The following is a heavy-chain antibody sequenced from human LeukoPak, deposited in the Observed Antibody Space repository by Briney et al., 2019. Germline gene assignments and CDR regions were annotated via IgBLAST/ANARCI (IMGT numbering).Heavy chain of an antibody. CDR3: ARWYCSSAYCYYDY. CDR1: GFTFSSYA. V-gene: IGHV3-53*01. D-gene: IGHD2-2*01. Sequence: PGGSLRLSCAASGFTFSSYAMHWVRQAPGKGLEWVSFVYDGGTTVYADSVKGRFTISRDNSKNTLYLEMNSLRAEDTAVYYCARWYCSSAYCYYDYWGQGTLVTVSS. CDR2: VYDGGTT. J-gene: IGHJ4*02.